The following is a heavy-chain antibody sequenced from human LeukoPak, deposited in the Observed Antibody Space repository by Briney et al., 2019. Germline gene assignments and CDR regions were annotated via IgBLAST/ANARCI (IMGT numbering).Heavy chain of an antibody. Sequence: GGSLRLSCAASGFTFSSYAMSWVRQAPGKGLEWVSAISGSGGSTYYADSMKGRFTISRDNSKNTLYLQMNSLRAEDTAVYYCARGDTYYYDSSGYYYWGQGTLVTVSS. J-gene: IGHJ4*02. V-gene: IGHV3-23*01. CDR3: ARGDTYYYDSSGYYY. CDR1: GFTFSSYA. D-gene: IGHD3-22*01. CDR2: ISGSGGST.